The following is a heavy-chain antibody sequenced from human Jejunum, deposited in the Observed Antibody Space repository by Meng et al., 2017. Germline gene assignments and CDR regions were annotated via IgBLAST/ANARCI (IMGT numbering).Heavy chain of an antibody. CDR1: GFTFSRFW. D-gene: IGHD1-1*01. V-gene: IGHV3-74*01. CDR2: ISGDGSNT. CDR3: VRLLDLDY. Sequence: DVQLVESGGGLVQPGGSLRLSCAASGFTFSRFWMHWVRQAPGKGLVWVSRISGDGSNTDYADSVKGRFTISGDNAENTLYLQMSSLRAEDTAVYYCVRLLDLDYWGQGTLVTVSS. J-gene: IGHJ4*02.